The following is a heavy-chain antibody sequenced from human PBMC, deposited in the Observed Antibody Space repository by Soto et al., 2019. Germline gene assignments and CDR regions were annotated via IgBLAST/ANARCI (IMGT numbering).Heavy chain of an antibody. V-gene: IGHV3-21*01. CDR2: ISSSSSYI. D-gene: IGHD5-12*01. J-gene: IGHJ4*02. CDR1: GFTFSSYS. CDR3: ARDNGVATIRLGDYFDY. Sequence: GGSLRLSCAASGFTFSSYSMNWVRQAPGKGLEWVSSISSSSSYIYYADSVKGRFTISRDNAKNSLYLQMNSLRAEDTAVYYCARDNGVATIRLGDYFDYWGQGTLVTVSS.